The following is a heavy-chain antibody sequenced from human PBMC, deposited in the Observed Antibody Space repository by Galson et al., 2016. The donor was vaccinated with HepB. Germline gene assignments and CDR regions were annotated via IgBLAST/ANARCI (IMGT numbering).Heavy chain of an antibody. CDR1: GYTFTSYD. V-gene: IGHV1-8*01. CDR2: MNPKSRNT. CDR3: ARGSGYSIAKTYGLDV. J-gene: IGHJ6*02. D-gene: IGHD6-13*01. Sequence: SVKVSCKASGYTFTSYDINWVRQATGQGLEWMGWMNPKSRNTGYAQKFQGRVTMTTNTSTTTAYIELSSLRSEDTAVYYWARGSGYSIAKTYGLDVWGQGTTFTVSS.